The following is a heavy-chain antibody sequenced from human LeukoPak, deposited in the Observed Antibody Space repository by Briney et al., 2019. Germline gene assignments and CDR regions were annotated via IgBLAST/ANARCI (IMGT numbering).Heavy chain of an antibody. V-gene: IGHV3-11*05. D-gene: IGHD3-10*01. J-gene: IGHJ5*02. CDR3: AREGGYGSGRGWFDP. CDR1: GFTFSDYY. Sequence: GGSLRLSCAASGFTFSDYYMTWIRQAPGKGLEWVSYISSSSSYTEYADSVKGRFTISRDNAKNSVYLQMNSLRAADTGVYYCAREGGYGSGRGWFDPWGQGTLVTVSS. CDR2: ISSSSSYT.